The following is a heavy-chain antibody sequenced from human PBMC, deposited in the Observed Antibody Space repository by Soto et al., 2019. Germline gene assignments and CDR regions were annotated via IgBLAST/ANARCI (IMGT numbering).Heavy chain of an antibody. CDR2: IIPIFGTA. CDR1: GGTFSSYA. J-gene: IGHJ6*02. Sequence: SVKVSCKASGGTFSSYAISWVRQAPGQGLEWMGGIIPIFGTANYAQKFQGRVTITADKSTSTAYMELSSLRSEDTAVYYCARMGSSSPPYYYGMDVWGQGTTVTVSS. D-gene: IGHD6-13*01. CDR3: ARMGSSSPPYYYGMDV. V-gene: IGHV1-69*06.